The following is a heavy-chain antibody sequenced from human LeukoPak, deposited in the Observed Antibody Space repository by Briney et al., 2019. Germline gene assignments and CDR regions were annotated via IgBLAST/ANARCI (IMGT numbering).Heavy chain of an antibody. CDR1: GGSFSGYY. J-gene: IGHJ5*02. V-gene: IGHV4-34*01. D-gene: IGHD3-10*01. Sequence: SETLSLTCAVYGGSFSGYYWSWIRQPPGKGLEWIGEINHSGSTNYDPSLKSRVTISVDTSKNQFSLKLSSVTAADTAVYYCARDSGTTGEVKFDPWGQGTLVTVSS. CDR2: INHSGST. CDR3: ARDSGTTGEVKFDP.